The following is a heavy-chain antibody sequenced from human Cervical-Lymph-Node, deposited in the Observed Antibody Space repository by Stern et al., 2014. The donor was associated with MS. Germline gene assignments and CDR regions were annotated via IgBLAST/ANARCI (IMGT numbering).Heavy chain of an antibody. CDR2: INPNTGVT. V-gene: IGHV1-2*04. Sequence: QVQLVQSGAEVKKPGASVKVSCTASGYTFTGFFLHWVRQAPGQGLEWVGWINPNTGVTKSAQKFQGWVTLTRDTPIHTVYMDLNRLKTYDTAGFYFARGYPFFENWGPGPLVPGSS. D-gene: IGHD2/OR15-2a*01. CDR3: ARGYPFFEN. J-gene: IGHJ1*01. CDR1: GYTFTGFF.